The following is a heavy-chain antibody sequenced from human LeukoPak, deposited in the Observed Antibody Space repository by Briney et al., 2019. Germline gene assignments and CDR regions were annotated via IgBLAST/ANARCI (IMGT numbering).Heavy chain of an antibody. CDR1: GFTFSSYG. CDR3: VRDPRDILVVVAATPSVAVAGMGNYYYYGMDV. Sequence: GGSLRLSCAASGFTFSSYGMHWVRQAPGKGLEWVAVIWYDGSNKYYADSVKGRFTISRDNSKNTLYLQMNSLRAEDTAVYYCVRDPRDILVVVAATPSVAVAGMGNYYYYGMDVWGQGTTVTVSS. CDR2: IWYDGSNK. J-gene: IGHJ6*02. V-gene: IGHV3-33*01. D-gene: IGHD2-15*01.